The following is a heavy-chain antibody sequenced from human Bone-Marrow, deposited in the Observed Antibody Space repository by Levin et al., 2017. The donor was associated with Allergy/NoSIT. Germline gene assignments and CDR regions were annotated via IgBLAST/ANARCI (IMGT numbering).Heavy chain of an antibody. CDR2: INPNSGDT. CDR3: ARSADYNILVGYFYYYYMDV. CDR1: GYTFSANY. V-gene: IGHV1-2*02. Sequence: EASVKVSCKASGYTFSANYLHWVRQAPGQGLEWMGWINPNSGDTHHAQKFQGRVSMTRDTSTNTVYMEMTTLTSDDTAVYFCARSADYNILVGYFYYYYMDVWGGGTTVTVSS. J-gene: IGHJ6*03. D-gene: IGHD3-9*01.